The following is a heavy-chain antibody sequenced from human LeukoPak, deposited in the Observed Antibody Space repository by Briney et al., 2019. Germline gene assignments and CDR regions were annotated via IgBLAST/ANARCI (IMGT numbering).Heavy chain of an antibody. J-gene: IGHJ6*03. CDR2: INHSGST. Sequence: SETLSLTCAVYGGSFSGYYWSWIRQPPGKGLEWIGEINHSGSTNYNPSLKSRVTISVDTSKNQFSLKLSSVTAADTAVYYCARGRYSSSWYGYYYYTDVWGKGTTVTVSS. V-gene: IGHV4-34*01. D-gene: IGHD6-13*01. CDR3: ARGRYSSSWYGYYYYTDV. CDR1: GGSFSGYY.